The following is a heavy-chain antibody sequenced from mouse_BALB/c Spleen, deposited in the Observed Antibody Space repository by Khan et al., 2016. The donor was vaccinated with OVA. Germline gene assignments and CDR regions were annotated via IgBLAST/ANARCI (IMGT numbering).Heavy chain of an antibody. CDR1: GFSLTSYA. V-gene: IGHV2-3*01. J-gene: IGHJ1*01. CDR3: AKFYYGGVSNWYFDV. CDR2: VWGDGST. Sequence: QVQLKESGPGLVAPSHSLSITCTVSGFSLTSYAVSWVRQPPGNSLEWLGVVWGDGSTNYHSALRSRLSISKDNSKSQVFLKLNSLQTDETATYYCAKFYYGGVSNWYFDVWGAGTTVTVSS. D-gene: IGHD1-1*02.